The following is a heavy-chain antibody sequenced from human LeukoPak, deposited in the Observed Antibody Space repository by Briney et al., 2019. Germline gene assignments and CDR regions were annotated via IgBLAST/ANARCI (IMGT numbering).Heavy chain of an antibody. CDR2: ISGSGGST. D-gene: IGHD6-19*01. CDR1: GFTFSNYA. V-gene: IGHV3-23*01. CDR3: AKSIAVAFYS. J-gene: IGHJ4*02. Sequence: GGSLRLSCAASGFTFSNYAMSWVRQAPGKGLEWVSGISGSGGSTYYADSVKGRFTISRDNSKNTLYLQMNSLRVEDTAVYYCAKSIAVAFYSWGQGTLVTVSS.